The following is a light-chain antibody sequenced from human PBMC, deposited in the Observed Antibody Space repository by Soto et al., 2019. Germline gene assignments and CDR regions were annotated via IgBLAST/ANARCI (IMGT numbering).Light chain of an antibody. Sequence: EVVMTQSPGTLSVSPGEGATLSCRASQSVSSNLAWYQRKPGQAPRLLINGASTRATGVPARFSGSGSGTEFTLTISSLQSEDCAVYFCQQYNNWPWTFGQGTKV. CDR2: GAS. CDR1: QSVSSN. J-gene: IGKJ1*01. CDR3: QQYNNWPWT. V-gene: IGKV3-15*01.